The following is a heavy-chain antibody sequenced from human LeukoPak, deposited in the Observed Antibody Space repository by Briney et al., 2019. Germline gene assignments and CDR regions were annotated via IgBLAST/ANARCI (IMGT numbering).Heavy chain of an antibody. CDR2: VSGSGGST. CDR1: GFTFSSFA. Sequence: GGSLRLLCAVSGFTFSSFAFSWVRQAPGKGLEWVSAVSGSGGSTYYADSMKGRFTISRDNSKNTLYLQMNSLRAEDTAVYYCAKGGSGWPHDAFNISGQETMVTVSS. D-gene: IGHD6-19*01. J-gene: IGHJ3*02. V-gene: IGHV3-23*01. CDR3: AKGGSGWPHDAFNI.